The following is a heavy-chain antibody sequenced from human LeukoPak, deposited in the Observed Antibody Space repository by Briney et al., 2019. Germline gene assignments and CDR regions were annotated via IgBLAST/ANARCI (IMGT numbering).Heavy chain of an antibody. CDR2: ISSSSYI. J-gene: IGHJ6*02. V-gene: IGHV3-21*01. CDR3: ARDHHPIITGTDYYYYYYGMDV. D-gene: IGHD1-7*01. Sequence: GGSLRLSCAASGFTFSSYSMNWVRQAPGKGLEWVSSISSSSYIYYADSVKGRFTISRDNAKNSLYLQMNSLRAEDTAVYYCARDHHPIITGTDYYYYYYGMDVWGQGTTVTVSS. CDR1: GFTFSSYS.